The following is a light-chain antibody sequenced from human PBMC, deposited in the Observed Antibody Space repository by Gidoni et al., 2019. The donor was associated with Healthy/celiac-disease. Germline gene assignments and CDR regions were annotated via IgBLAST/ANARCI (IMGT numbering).Light chain of an antibody. CDR2: GKN. CDR1: SLRSYY. Sequence: SSELTQDPAVSVALGQTVRITCQGDSLRSYYASWYQQKPGQAPVPVIYGKNNRPSRIPDRFSGSSSGNTASLTITGAQAEDEADYYCNSRDSSGNHQVFGGGTKLTVL. J-gene: IGLJ2*01. V-gene: IGLV3-19*01. CDR3: NSRDSSGNHQV.